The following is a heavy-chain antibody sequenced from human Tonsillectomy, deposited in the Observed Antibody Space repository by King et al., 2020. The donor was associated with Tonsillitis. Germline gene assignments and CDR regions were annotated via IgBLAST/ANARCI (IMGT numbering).Heavy chain of an antibody. D-gene: IGHD3-22*01. CDR3: ARPEGGVVVDNFDY. V-gene: IGHV3-21*01. Sequence: VQLVESGGGLVKPGGSLRLSCAASGFTFSSYSMNWVRQAPGKGLEWVSSISSSSSYIYYADSVKGRFTISRDNAKNSLYLQMNSLRAEDTAVYYCARPEGGVVVDNFDYWGQGTLVTVSS. J-gene: IGHJ4*02. CDR2: ISSSSSYI. CDR1: GFTFSSYS.